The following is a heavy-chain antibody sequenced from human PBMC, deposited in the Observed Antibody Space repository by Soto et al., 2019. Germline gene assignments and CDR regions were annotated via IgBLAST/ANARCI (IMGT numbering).Heavy chain of an antibody. CDR2: MNPNSGNT. Sequence: GASVKVSCKASGYTFTSYDINWVRQATGQGLEWMGWMNPNSGNTGYAQKFQGRVTMTRNTSISTAYMELSSLRSEDTAVYSCARRPVVAALKFRLRWFDPWGQGILVTVTS. V-gene: IGHV1-8*01. D-gene: IGHD2-15*01. CDR1: GYTFTSYD. CDR3: ARRPVVAALKFRLRWFDP. J-gene: IGHJ5*02.